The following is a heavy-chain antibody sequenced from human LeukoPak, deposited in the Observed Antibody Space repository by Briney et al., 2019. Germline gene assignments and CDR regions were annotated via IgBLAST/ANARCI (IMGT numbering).Heavy chain of an antibody. Sequence: SETLSLTCTVSGGSISSYYWSWIRQPAGKGLEWIGRIYTSGSTNYNPSLKSRVTISVDTSKSQFALKLSSVTAADTAVYYCAKSYFDYSTYYSYYFNLWGQGALVTVSS. CDR2: IYTSGST. D-gene: IGHD4-11*01. CDR3: AKSYFDYSTYYSYYFNL. CDR1: GGSISSYY. V-gene: IGHV4-4*07. J-gene: IGHJ4*02.